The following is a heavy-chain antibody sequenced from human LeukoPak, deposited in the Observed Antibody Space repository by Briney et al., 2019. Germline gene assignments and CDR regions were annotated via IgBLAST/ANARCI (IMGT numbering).Heavy chain of an antibody. J-gene: IGHJ6*02. CDR2: IDPSDSYT. D-gene: IGHD2-2*01. V-gene: IGHV5-10-1*01. CDR1: GYSFTSYW. CDR3: ARRDGYCSSTSCYADYYYGMDV. Sequence: GESLKISCKGSGYSFTSYWISWVRQMPGKGLEWMGRIDPSDSYTNYSPSFQGHVTISADKSISTAYLQWSSLKASDTAMYYCARRDGYCSSTSCYADYYYGMDVWGQGTTVTVSS.